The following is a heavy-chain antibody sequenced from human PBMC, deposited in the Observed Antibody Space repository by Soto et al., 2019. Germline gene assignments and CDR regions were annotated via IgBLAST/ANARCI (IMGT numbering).Heavy chain of an antibody. CDR2: ISYDGSNK. Sequence: QVQLVESGGGVVQPGRSLRLSCAASGFTFSTYAMHWVRQAPGKGVERVAVISYDGSNKYYADSVKGRFTISIDNAKNTVYVQMNSLRDDDTAVYYCARDRASALDIWGQGTMVTVSS. CDR3: ARDRASALDI. CDR1: GFTFSTYA. V-gene: IGHV3-30-3*01. J-gene: IGHJ3*02.